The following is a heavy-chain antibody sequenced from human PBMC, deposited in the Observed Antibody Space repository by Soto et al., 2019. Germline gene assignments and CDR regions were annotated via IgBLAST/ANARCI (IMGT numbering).Heavy chain of an antibody. CDR3: AREEHSYGRTFDY. D-gene: IGHD5-18*01. CDR2: INPSGGGT. Sequence: QVQLVQSGAEVKKPGASVKVSCKASGYTFISYYMHWLRQAPGQGLEWMGIINPSGGGTSYAQKVQGRATMTRDTSTSTVYMELSSLRSEDTAVYYCAREEHSYGRTFDYWGQGTLVTVSS. V-gene: IGHV1-46*03. CDR1: GYTFISYY. J-gene: IGHJ4*02.